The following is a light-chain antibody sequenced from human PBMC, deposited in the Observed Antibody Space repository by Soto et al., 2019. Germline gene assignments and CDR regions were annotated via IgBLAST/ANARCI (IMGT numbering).Light chain of an antibody. CDR2: DAS. CDR1: QSVSDTH. J-gene: IGKJ1*01. Sequence: EIALTQSPGALSLSTGESATLSCRASQSVSDTHVAWYQQRPGQAPRLLIYDASRRDIGVPDRFSGSGSGTEFTLTISGLEPEDFAVYFCHQYGMSPQTFGQWTKVEIK. V-gene: IGKV3-20*01. CDR3: HQYGMSPQT.